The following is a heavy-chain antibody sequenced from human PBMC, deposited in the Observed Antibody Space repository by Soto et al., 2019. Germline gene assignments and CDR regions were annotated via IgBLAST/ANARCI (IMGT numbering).Heavy chain of an antibody. V-gene: IGHV3-15*01. D-gene: IGHD6-13*01. Sequence: GGSLRLSCAASGFTFSNAWMSWVRQAPGKGLEWVGRIKSKTDGGTTDYAAPVKGRFTISRDDSKNTLYLQMNSLKTEATAVYYCTTLGPIAAAAKSWAGYYYGMDVWGQGTTVTVSS. CDR1: GFTFSNAW. CDR2: IKSKTDGGTT. CDR3: TTLGPIAAAAKSWAGYYYGMDV. J-gene: IGHJ6*02.